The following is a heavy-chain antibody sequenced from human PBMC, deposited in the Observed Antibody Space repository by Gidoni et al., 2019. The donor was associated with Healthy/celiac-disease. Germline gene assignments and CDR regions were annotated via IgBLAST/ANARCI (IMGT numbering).Heavy chain of an antibody. D-gene: IGHD6-19*01. CDR3: ASLGYSSGWIFDY. J-gene: IGHJ4*02. Sequence: QLQLQESGPGLVKPSETLSLPCTVSGGSISSSSYYWGWIRQPPGKGLEWIGSIYYSGSTYYNPSLKSRVTISVDTSKNQFSLKLSSVTAADTAVYYCASLGYSSGWIFDYWGQGTLVTVSS. CDR1: GGSISSSSYY. V-gene: IGHV4-39*01. CDR2: IYYSGST.